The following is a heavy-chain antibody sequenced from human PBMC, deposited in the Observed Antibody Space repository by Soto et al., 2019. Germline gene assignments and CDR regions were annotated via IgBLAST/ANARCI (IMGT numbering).Heavy chain of an antibody. CDR3: TIAYDYVWGSYLFNPDPKDIGAFDI. CDR2: IRSKANSYAT. D-gene: IGHD3-16*02. Sequence: GGSLRLSCAASGFTFSGSAMHWVRQASGKGLEWVGRIRSKANSYATAYAASVKGRFTISRDDSKNTAYLQMNSLKTEDTAVYYCTIAYDYVWGSYLFNPDPKDIGAFDIWGQGTMGTVSS. J-gene: IGHJ3*02. V-gene: IGHV3-73*01. CDR1: GFTFSGSA.